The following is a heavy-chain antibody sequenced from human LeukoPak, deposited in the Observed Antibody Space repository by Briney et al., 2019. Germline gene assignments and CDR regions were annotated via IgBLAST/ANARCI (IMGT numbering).Heavy chain of an antibody. V-gene: IGHV1-18*01. CDR3: ARDPGWGFLPYHYYYYYYMDV. J-gene: IGHJ6*03. D-gene: IGHD3-16*01. CDR2: ISAYNGNT. CDR1: GYTFTSYG. Sequence: ASVKVSCKASGYTFTSYGISWVRQAPGQGLEWMGWISAYNGNTNYAQKLQGRVTMTTDTSTSTAYMELRSLRSDDTAVYYCARDPGWGFLPYHYYYYYYMDVWGKGTTVTVSS.